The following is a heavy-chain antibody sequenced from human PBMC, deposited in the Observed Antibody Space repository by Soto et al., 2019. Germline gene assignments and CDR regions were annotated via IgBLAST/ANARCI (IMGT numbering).Heavy chain of an antibody. CDR1: GYTFNSYG. D-gene: IGHD2-2*01. V-gene: IGHV1-18*04. J-gene: IGHJ5*02. Sequence: XSVKVSCNDSGYTFNSYGISWVRQAPGQGLEWMGWISAYNGNTNYAQKVQGRVTMTTDTSTSTAYMELRSLRSDDTAVYYCARGLEYQPQYPWGQGTLVTVSS. CDR3: ARGLEYQPQYP. CDR2: ISAYNGNT.